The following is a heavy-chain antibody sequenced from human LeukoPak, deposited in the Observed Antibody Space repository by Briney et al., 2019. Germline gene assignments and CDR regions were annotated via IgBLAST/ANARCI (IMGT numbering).Heavy chain of an antibody. CDR3: AKDSAVVVPAAMGSEPFDY. CDR1: GFTFSSYA. CDR2: ISGSGGST. J-gene: IGHJ4*02. Sequence: GGSLRLSCAASGFTFSSYAMSWVRQAPGKGLEWVSAISGSGGSTYYADSVKGRFTISGDNSKNTLYLQMNSLRAEDTAVYYCAKDSAVVVPAAMGSEPFDYWGQGTLVTVSS. D-gene: IGHD2-2*01. V-gene: IGHV3-23*01.